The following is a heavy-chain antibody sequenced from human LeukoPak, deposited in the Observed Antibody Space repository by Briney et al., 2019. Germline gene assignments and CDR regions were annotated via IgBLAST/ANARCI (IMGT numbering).Heavy chain of an antibody. CDR1: GGTFSIYA. Sequence: ASVKVSCKASGGTFSIYAISWVRQAPGQGLEWMGRIIPIFGTANYAQTLQGRVTITTDASTSTASMELSSLRSEDTAVYYCARSIAAAGPFDYWGQGTLVTVSS. V-gene: IGHV1-69*05. CDR2: IIPIFGTA. CDR3: ARSIAAAGPFDY. D-gene: IGHD6-13*01. J-gene: IGHJ4*02.